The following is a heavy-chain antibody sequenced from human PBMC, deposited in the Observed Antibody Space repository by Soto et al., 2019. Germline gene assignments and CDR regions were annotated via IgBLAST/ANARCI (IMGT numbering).Heavy chain of an antibody. V-gene: IGHV3-23*01. CDR1: GFTFSSYA. J-gene: IGHJ6*02. CDR3: AKAYLHDYGMDV. Sequence: GGSLRLSCAASGFTFSSYATSWVRQAPGKGLEWVSAISGSGGSTYYADSVKGRFTISRDNSKNTLYLQMNSLRAEDTAVYYCAKAYLHDYGMDVWGQGTTFTVSS. CDR2: ISGSGGST. D-gene: IGHD1-26*01.